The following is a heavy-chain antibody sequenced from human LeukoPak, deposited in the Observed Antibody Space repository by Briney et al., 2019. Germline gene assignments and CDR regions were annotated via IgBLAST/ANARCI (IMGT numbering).Heavy chain of an antibody. CDR3: ARDRSYYTGGMDV. J-gene: IGHJ6*02. V-gene: IGHV4-59*01. Sequence: SETLSLACTVSGGSISSYYWSWIRQPPGKGLEWIGYIFYSGSTKYNPSLKSRVTISVDTSKNQFSLKLSSVTAADTAVYYCARDRSYYTGGMDVWGQGTTVTVSS. CDR2: IFYSGST. D-gene: IGHD3-10*01. CDR1: GGSISSYY.